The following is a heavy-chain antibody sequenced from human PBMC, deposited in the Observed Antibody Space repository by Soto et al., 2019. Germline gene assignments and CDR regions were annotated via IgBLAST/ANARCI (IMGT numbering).Heavy chain of an antibody. Sequence: ASVKVSCKASGGTFSSYAISWVRQAPGQGLEWMGGIIPIFGTANYAQKFQGRVTITADESTSTAYMELSSLRSEDTAAYYCARVYGSGSYYNEPYYYGMDVWGQGTTVTVSS. CDR3: ARVYGSGSYYNEPYYYGMDV. CDR2: IIPIFGTA. J-gene: IGHJ6*02. V-gene: IGHV1-69*13. CDR1: GGTFSSYA. D-gene: IGHD3-10*01.